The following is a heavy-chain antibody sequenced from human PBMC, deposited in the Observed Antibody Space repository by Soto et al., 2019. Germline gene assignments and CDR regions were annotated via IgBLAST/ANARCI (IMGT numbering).Heavy chain of an antibody. J-gene: IGHJ4*02. D-gene: IGHD2-21*01. CDR1: GGTFNTYT. V-gene: IGHV1-69*02. CDR3: AITYCRDNSCPRVFDF. CDR2: FIPILDMA. Sequence: QVQVVQSGAEVKKPESSVKVSCKPSGGTFNTYTVNWVRLASGHGLEWMGRFIPILDMANYAQKFQDRVTIIADRSTFTAYMELNSLTSDDTAVYYCAITYCRDNSCPRVFDFWGPGTPVTVSS.